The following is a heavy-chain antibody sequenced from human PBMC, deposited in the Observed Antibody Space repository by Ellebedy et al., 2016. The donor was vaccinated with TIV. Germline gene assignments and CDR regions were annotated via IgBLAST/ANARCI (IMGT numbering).Heavy chain of an antibody. CDR2: INPSSGGT. D-gene: IGHD5-18*01. V-gene: IGHV1-46*01. Sequence: AASVKVSCKASGFTFTSYYMHWVRQAPGQGLEWMGMINPSSGGTSYAQKFQGRVTMTRDTSTSTVYMELNSLTDEDTAVYFCTRNGYNFGLFDNWGQGTLVTGSS. CDR1: GFTFTSYY. CDR3: TRNGYNFGLFDN. J-gene: IGHJ4*02.